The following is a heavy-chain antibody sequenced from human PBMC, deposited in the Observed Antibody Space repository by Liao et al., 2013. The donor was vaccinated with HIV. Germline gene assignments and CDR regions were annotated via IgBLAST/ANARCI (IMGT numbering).Heavy chain of an antibody. D-gene: IGHD3-22*01. CDR1: HGSISSYY. V-gene: IGHV4-59*01. J-gene: IGHJ6*03. CDR3: ARLNYYDTAGKPFYYYMDV. CDR2: INYSGST. Sequence: QVQLQESGPGLVKPSETLSLTCSVSHGSISSYYWSWIRQPPGKGLEWIGDINYSGSTTYHPSLKSRVTISVDRSKDQFSLKLSSVTAADTAVYYCARLNYYDTAGKPFYYYMDVWGKGTTVTVSS.